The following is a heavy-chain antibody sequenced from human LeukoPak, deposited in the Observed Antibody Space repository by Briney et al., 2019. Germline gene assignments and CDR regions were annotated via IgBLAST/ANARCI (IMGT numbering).Heavy chain of an antibody. J-gene: IGHJ5*02. V-gene: IGHV1-46*01. D-gene: IGHD1-26*01. Sequence: GESLKISCKGSGYSFTSYWIGWVRQMPGKGLEWMGIINPSGGSTSYAQQFQGRVTMTRDTSTSTVYMELSSLRSEDTAVYYCARDGERGRSPVGKWFDPWGQGTLVTVSS. CDR3: ARDGERGRSPVGKWFDP. CDR2: INPSGGST. CDR1: GYSFTSYW.